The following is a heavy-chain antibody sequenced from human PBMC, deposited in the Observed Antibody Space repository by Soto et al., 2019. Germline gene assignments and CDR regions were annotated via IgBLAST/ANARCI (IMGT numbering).Heavy chain of an antibody. CDR1: GFSVSRNY. J-gene: IGHJ4*02. V-gene: IGHV3-53*02. Sequence: QLVETGGGWIKPGTSLTLSCAASGFSVSRNYMTWVRQAPGKGLEWVSFVYSGGATFYADSVKGRFILSRDDSQNTMYLQMNNLRAEDTAVYYCARVPGRLWGRGTLVTVAS. D-gene: IGHD3-10*01. CDR3: ARVPGRL. CDR2: VYSGGAT.